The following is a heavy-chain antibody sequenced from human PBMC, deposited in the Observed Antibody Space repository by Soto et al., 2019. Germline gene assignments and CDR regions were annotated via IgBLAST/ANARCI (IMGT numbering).Heavy chain of an antibody. V-gene: IGHV4-39*07. CDR1: GGSISSNSYY. J-gene: IGHJ5*02. CDR3: ARFKAAAISHWFDP. D-gene: IGHD2-2*02. Sequence: SETLSLTCTVSGGSISSNSYYWGWIRQPPGKGLEWIGNIYYSGSTNYNPSLKSRVTISVDTSKNQFSLKLSSVTAADTAVYYCARFKAAAISHWFDPWGQGTLVTVSS. CDR2: IYYSGST.